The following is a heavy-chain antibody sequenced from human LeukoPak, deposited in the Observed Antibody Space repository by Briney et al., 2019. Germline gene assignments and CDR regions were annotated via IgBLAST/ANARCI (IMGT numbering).Heavy chain of an antibody. Sequence: SGPTLVKPTQTLTLTCTFSGFSLSTSGVGVGWIRQPPGKALEWLALIYWDDERRYSPSLKSRLTITKDTSKKQVVLTMTNMDPVDTATYYCALRETRGYDLFYFHYWGQGTLVTVSS. CDR2: IYWDDER. CDR3: ALRETRGYDLFYFHY. J-gene: IGHJ4*02. CDR1: GFSLSTSGVG. D-gene: IGHD5-12*01. V-gene: IGHV2-5*02.